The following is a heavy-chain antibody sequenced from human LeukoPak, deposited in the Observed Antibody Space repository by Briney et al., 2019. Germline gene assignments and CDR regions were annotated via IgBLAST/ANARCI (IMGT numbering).Heavy chain of an antibody. CDR3: ARSGWYRYFDY. V-gene: IGHV4-34*01. J-gene: IGHJ4*02. CDR2: INHSGST. CDR1: GGSISSYY. Sequence: PSETLSLTCTVSGGSISSYYWSWIRQPPGKGLEWIGEINHSGSTNYNPSLKSRVTISVDTSENQFSLKLSSVTAADTAVYYCARSGWYRYFDYWGQGTLVTVSS. D-gene: IGHD6-19*01.